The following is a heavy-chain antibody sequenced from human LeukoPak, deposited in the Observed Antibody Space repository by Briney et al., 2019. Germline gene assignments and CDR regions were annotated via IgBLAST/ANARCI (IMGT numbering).Heavy chain of an antibody. D-gene: IGHD6-19*01. Sequence: PRASVKVSCKASGGTFSSYAISWVRQAPGQGLEWMGRIIPILGIANYAQKFQGRVTITADKSTSTAYMELSSLRSEGTAVYYCARDRIAVAGIFDYWGQGTLVTVSS. CDR1: GGTFSSYA. CDR2: IIPILGIA. J-gene: IGHJ4*02. V-gene: IGHV1-69*04. CDR3: ARDRIAVAGIFDY.